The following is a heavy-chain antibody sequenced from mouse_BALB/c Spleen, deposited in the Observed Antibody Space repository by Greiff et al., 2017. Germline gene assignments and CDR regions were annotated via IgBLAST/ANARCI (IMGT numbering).Heavy chain of an antibody. V-gene: IGHV1-61*01. CDR1: GYSFTSYW. CDR2: IHPSGSET. Sequence: QVQLQQPGAELVRPGASVKLSCKASGYSFTSYWMNWVKQRPGQGLEWIGMIHPSGSETRLNQKFKDKATLTVDKSSSTAYMQLSSPTSEDSAVYYCARVGGGNYLRYWGQGTTLTVSS. CDR3: ARVGGGNYLRY. J-gene: IGHJ2*01. D-gene: IGHD2-1*01.